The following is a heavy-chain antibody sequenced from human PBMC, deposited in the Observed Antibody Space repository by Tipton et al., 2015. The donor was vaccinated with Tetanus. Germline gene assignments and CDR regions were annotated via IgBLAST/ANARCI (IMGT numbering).Heavy chain of an antibody. V-gene: IGHV3-21*01. CDR2: ISSTTSYI. CDR3: ASGSSLDY. J-gene: IGHJ4*02. CDR1: GFLFSSYT. Sequence: SLRLSCSVSGFLFSSYTMNWVRQAPGRGLEWVSSISSTTSYIYYSDSVKGRFTISRDNAKNSLYLQMNSLTADDTAVYFCASGSSLDYWSQGTLVTVSS. D-gene: IGHD6-6*01.